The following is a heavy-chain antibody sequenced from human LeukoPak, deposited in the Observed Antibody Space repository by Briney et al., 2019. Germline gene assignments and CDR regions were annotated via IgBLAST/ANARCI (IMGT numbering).Heavy chain of an antibody. D-gene: IGHD5-24*01. V-gene: IGHV3-33*06. Sequence: PGGSLRLSCAASGFTFSSYGMHWVRQAPGKGLEWVAVIWYDGSNKYYADSVKGRFTISRDNSKNTLYLQMNSLRAEDTAVYYCAKAERDLPYYYYYYYKDVWGKGTTVTVSS. CDR3: AKAERDLPYYYYYYYKDV. CDR2: IWYDGSNK. J-gene: IGHJ6*03. CDR1: GFTFSSYG.